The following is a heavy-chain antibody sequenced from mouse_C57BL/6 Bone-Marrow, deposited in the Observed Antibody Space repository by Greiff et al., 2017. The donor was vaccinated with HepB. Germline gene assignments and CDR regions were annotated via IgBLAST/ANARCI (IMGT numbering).Heavy chain of an antibody. J-gene: IGHJ3*01. CDR1: GFTFSDFY. V-gene: IGHV7-1*01. D-gene: IGHD2-4*01. CDR2: SRNKANDYTT. Sequence: EVKLMESGGGLVQSGRSLRLSCATSGFTFSDFYMEWVRQAPGKGLEWIAASRNKANDYTTEYSASVKGRFIVSRDTSQSILYLQMNALRAEDTAIYYCARDGGLRRTWFAYWGQGTLVTVSA. CDR3: ARDGGLRRTWFAY.